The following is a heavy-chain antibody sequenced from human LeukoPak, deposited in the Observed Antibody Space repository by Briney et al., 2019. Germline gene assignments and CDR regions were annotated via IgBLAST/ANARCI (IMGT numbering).Heavy chain of an antibody. D-gene: IGHD5-18*01. CDR3: ATVGYSYGPRFDY. V-gene: IGHV1-24*01. Sequence: ASVKVSCKVSGYTLTELSVHWVRQAPGKGLEWMGGFDPEDGETIYAQKFQGRVTMTEDTSTDTAYMELSSLRSEDTAMYYCATVGYSYGPRFDYWGQGTLVTVSS. CDR2: FDPEDGET. CDR1: GYTLTELS. J-gene: IGHJ4*02.